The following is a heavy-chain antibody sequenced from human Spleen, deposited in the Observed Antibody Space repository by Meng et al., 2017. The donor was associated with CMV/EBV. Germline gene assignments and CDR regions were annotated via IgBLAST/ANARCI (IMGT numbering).Heavy chain of an antibody. CDR1: GYGFATYW. CDR3: ARQSYGSGSYDYHYYAMDV. J-gene: IGHJ6*02. CDR2: IYLGDSDT. Sequence: GGSLRLSCQGSGYGFATYWIGWVRQMPGKGLEWMGIIYLGDSDTRYSPSFQGQVTISVDKSISTTYLQWSSLKASDTAMYYCARQSYGSGSYDYHYYAMDVWGQGTTVTVSS. D-gene: IGHD3-10*01. V-gene: IGHV5-51*01.